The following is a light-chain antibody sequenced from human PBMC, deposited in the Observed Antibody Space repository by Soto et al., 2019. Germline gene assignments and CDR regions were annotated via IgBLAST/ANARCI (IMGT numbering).Light chain of an antibody. J-gene: IGKJ4*01. CDR1: QSVNNN. CDR2: GAS. CDR3: QQYNNWPLT. Sequence: EIVMTQSPATLSVSPGERATLSCRASQSVNNNLAWYQQKPGQAPRLLIYGASARATGIPARFSGSRSGTEFTLTISSLQSEDFAVYYCQQYNNWPLTFGGGTKVEFK. V-gene: IGKV3-15*01.